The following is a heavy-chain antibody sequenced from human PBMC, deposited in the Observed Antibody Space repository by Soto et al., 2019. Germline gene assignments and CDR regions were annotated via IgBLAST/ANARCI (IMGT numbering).Heavy chain of an antibody. CDR3: AKTFYGDYDFDY. J-gene: IGHJ4*02. V-gene: IGHV3-30*18. Sequence: GGSLRLCCAASGFTFSSYGMHWVRQAPGKGLEWVAVISYDGSNKYYADSVKGRFTISRDNSKNTLYLQMNSLRAEDTAVYYCAKTFYGDYDFDYWGQGTLVTVSS. CDR2: ISYDGSNK. D-gene: IGHD4-17*01. CDR1: GFTFSSYG.